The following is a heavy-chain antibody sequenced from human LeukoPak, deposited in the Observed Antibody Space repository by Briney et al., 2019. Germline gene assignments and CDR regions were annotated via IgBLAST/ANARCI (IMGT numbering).Heavy chain of an antibody. D-gene: IGHD3-22*01. V-gene: IGHV3-15*07. Sequence: GGSLRLSCAVSGLTVSNVWMNWVRQAPGKGLEWVGRIKSKKDGGTTEFAAPVRGRFTISRDDSQNTLYLQMNSLTSDDTAVYYCTQGSGFYYNYWGQGTLVTVSS. J-gene: IGHJ4*02. CDR2: IKSKKDGGTT. CDR3: TQGSGFYYNY. CDR1: GLTVSNVW.